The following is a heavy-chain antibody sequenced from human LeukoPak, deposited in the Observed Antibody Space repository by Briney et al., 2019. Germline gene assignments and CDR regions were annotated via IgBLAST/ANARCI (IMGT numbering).Heavy chain of an antibody. CDR2: IGGGGSPT. J-gene: IGHJ4*02. CDR3: AKDVGIVGSTKRSFDY. CDR1: GLTFSSHA. D-gene: IGHD1-26*01. V-gene: IGHV3-23*01. Sequence: GGSLRLSCVASGLTFSSHAMKWVCQAPGKGLGWVSVIGGGGSPTFYADSVKGRFTISRDNSKNTLFLVMNSLRVEDTAVYYCAKDVGIVGSTKRSFDYWGQGILVTVSS.